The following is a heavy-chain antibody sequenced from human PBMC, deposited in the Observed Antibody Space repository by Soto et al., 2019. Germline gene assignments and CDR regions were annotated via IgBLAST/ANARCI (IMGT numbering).Heavy chain of an antibody. Sequence: EVQLVETGGGLIQPGGSLRLSCAASGFTVSSNDMNWVRQAPGKGLEWVSVIYSGGNTYYADSVKGRFTISRDNSKNTLYPQINSLRAEDTAVYYCARDVPTSGIFDSWGQGTLVSVSS. CDR2: IYSGGNT. V-gene: IGHV3-53*02. CDR1: GFTVSSND. D-gene: IGHD3-10*01. CDR3: ARDVPTSGIFDS. J-gene: IGHJ4*02.